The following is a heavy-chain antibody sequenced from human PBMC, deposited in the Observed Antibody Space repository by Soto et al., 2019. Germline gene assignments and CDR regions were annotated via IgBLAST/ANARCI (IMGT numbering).Heavy chain of an antibody. D-gene: IGHD3-9*01. V-gene: IGHV3-11*01. CDR2: ISSSGSTI. J-gene: IGHJ6*03. CDR3: ARHRRYYDILTGYRYYYYMYV. CDR1: ECTFSDYD. Sequence: PWVPLRVSCAASECTFSDYDMSWIRQAPGKGLEWVSYISSSGSTIYYADSVKGRFTISRDNAKNSLYLQMNSLRAEDTAVYYCARHRRYYDILTGYRYYYYMYVWGKGTTVTVSS.